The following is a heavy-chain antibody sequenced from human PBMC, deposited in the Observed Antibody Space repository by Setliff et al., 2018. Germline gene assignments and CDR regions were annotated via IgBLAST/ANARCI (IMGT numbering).Heavy chain of an antibody. Sequence: GGSLRLSCAASGFTFSSYAMHWVRQAPGKGLEWVTVISYDGSNKYYADSVKGRFTISRDNSKNTLYLQMNSLRAEDTAVYYCARVPGGDEGFGAFDIWGQGTMVTVSS. CDR2: ISYDGSNK. J-gene: IGHJ3*02. D-gene: IGHD2-21*01. V-gene: IGHV3-30-3*01. CDR3: ARVPGGDEGFGAFDI. CDR1: GFTFSSYA.